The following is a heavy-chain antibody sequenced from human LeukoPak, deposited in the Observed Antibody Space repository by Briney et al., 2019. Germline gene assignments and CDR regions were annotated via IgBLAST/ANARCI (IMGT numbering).Heavy chain of an antibody. J-gene: IGHJ3*01. D-gene: IGHD3-22*01. CDR3: AKDLSRGNYPIAFDV. Sequence: GGSQRLSCAASGFTFNTHAMSWVHQAPGKGLEWVSGINGNGASTYYSDSVKGRFTISRDNSKNTLYLQINSLRTDDTAVYYCAKDLSRGNYPIAFDVWGQGTVVTVFS. CDR2: INGNGAST. CDR1: GFTFNTHA. V-gene: IGHV3-23*01.